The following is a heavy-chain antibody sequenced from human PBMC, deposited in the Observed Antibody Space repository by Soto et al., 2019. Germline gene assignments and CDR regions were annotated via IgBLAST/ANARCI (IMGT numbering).Heavy chain of an antibody. J-gene: IGHJ3*01. V-gene: IGHV3-33*01. Sequence: QVQLVESGGGVVQPGRSLRLSCAASGFTFSSYGMHWVRQAPGKGLEWVAVIWYGGSNKYYADSVKGRFTISRDNSKNTLYLQMNSLIAEDTAVDYCAREPELRVISSSWYGWTFPLPLDAFDLWGQGTMVPVSS. D-gene: IGHD6-13*01. CDR2: IWYGGSNK. CDR3: AREPELRVISSSWYGWTFPLPLDAFDL. CDR1: GFTFSSYG.